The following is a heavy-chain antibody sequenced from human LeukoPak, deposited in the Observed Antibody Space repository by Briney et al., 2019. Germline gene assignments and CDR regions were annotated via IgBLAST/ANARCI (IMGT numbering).Heavy chain of an antibody. CDR3: ARDLVTMIVADRFDY. D-gene: IGHD3-22*01. CDR2: IYHSGST. J-gene: IGHJ4*02. Sequence: PSETLSLTCAVSGYSISSGYYWGWIRQPPGKGLEWIGSIYHSGSTYYNPSLKSRVTISVDTSKNQFSLKLSSVTAADTAVCYCARDLVTMIVADRFDYWGQGTLVTVSS. CDR1: GYSISSGYY. V-gene: IGHV4-38-2*02.